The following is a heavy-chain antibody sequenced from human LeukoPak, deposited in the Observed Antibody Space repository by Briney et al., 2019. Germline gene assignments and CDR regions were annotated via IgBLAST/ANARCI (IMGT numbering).Heavy chain of an antibody. CDR2: ISLAGQT. V-gene: IGHV4/OR15-8*02. CDR3: SRESGPFCPFGY. Sequence: SETLSLTCGVSGGSISGTNWWSWVRQPPGQGLEWIGEISLAGQTNYNPSLNGRVTMSLDKSSNQLSLHLTSVTAADTATYFCSRESGPFCPFGYWGQGILVIVSS. J-gene: IGHJ4*02. CDR1: GGSISGTNW. D-gene: IGHD1-26*01.